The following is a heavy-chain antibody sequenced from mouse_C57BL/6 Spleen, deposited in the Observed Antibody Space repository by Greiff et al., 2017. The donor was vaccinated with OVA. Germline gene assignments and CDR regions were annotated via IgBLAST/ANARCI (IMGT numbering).Heavy chain of an antibody. V-gene: IGHV1-82*01. CDR1: GYAFSSSW. D-gene: IGHD1-1*01. Sequence: QVQLQQSGPELVKPGASVKISCKASGYAFSSSWMNWVKQRPGKGLEWIGRIYPGDGDTNYNGKFKGKATLTADKSSSTAYMQLSSLTSEDSAVYFCARSYGSSYGDFDYWGQGTTLTVSS. J-gene: IGHJ2*01. CDR2: IYPGDGDT. CDR3: ARSYGSSYGDFDY.